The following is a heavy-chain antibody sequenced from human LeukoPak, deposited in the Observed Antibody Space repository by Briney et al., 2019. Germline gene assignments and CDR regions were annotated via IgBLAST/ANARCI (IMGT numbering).Heavy chain of an antibody. CDR3: ARAQWGYPLDV. D-gene: IGHD5-18*01. Sequence: SGGSLRLSCAASGFSSSNYWMTWIRQAPGKGLEWVATIKGDGSDKRYVDSVKGRFTISRDDVKNSLYLQLNNLRAEDTAIYYCARAQWGYPLDVWGQGTRVTVSS. V-gene: IGHV3-7*03. CDR1: GFSSSNYW. J-gene: IGHJ3*01. CDR2: IKGDGSDK.